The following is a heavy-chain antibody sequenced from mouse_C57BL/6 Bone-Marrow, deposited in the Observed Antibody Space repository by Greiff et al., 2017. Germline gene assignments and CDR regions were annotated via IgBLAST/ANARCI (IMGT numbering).Heavy chain of an antibody. CDR1: GFTFSDYG. CDR3: AGYYYGSRGYYFDY. Sequence: EVQVVESGGGLVKPGGSLKLSCAASGFTFSDYGMHWVRQAPEKGLEWVAYISSGSSTIYYADTVKGRFTISRDNAKNTLFLQMTSLRSEDTAMYYCAGYYYGSRGYYFDYWGQGTTLTVSS. J-gene: IGHJ2*01. CDR2: ISSGSSTI. D-gene: IGHD1-1*01. V-gene: IGHV5-17*01.